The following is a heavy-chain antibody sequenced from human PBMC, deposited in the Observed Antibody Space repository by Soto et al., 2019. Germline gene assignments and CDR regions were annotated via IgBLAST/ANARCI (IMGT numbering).Heavy chain of an antibody. CDR3: ARGVRLHFDN. CDR2: ISGSGNKT. Sequence: EVHLLESGGSLVQPGGSLRLSCAASGFSFSPYAMSWVRQAPGKGLEWVSGISGSGNKTYYADAVKGRFTISRDNSKDTLYLQMKSLRAEDTALYYCARGVRLHFDNWGQGTLVTVSS. CDR1: GFSFSPYA. V-gene: IGHV3-23*01. J-gene: IGHJ4*02. D-gene: IGHD4-17*01.